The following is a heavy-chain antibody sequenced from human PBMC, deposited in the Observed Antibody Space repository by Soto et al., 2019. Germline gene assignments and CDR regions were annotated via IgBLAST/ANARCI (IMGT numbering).Heavy chain of an antibody. D-gene: IGHD6-13*01. J-gene: IGHJ6*02. CDR2: IIPIFGTA. Sequence: SVKLCCKASGGTFSSYAISWVRQAPGQGLEWMGGIIPIFGTANYAQKFQGRVTITADESTSTAYMELSSLRSEDTAVYYCARGPQQLVREWDYYYGMDVWGQGYTVTVSS. CDR1: GGTFSSYA. V-gene: IGHV1-69*13. CDR3: ARGPQQLVREWDYYYGMDV.